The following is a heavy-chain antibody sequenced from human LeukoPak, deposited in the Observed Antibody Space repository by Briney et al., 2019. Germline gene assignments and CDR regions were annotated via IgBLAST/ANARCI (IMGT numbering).Heavy chain of an antibody. D-gene: IGHD5-18*01. CDR2: INPNSGGT. CDR1: GYTFTGYY. CDR3: ARVKSGYSYGYPY. V-gene: IGHV1-2*06. Sequence: GASVKVSCKASGYTFTGYYMHWVRQAPGQGLEWMGRINPNSGGTNYAQKFQGRVTMTRDTSISTAYMELSRLRSDDTAVYYCARVKSGYSYGYPYWGRGTLVTVSS. J-gene: IGHJ4*02.